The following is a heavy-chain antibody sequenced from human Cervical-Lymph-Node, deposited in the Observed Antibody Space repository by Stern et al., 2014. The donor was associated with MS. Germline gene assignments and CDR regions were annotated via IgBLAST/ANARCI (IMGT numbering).Heavy chain of an antibody. CDR3: ARGPSSRAAIRSLELHLEI. Sequence: QVQLQESGPGLVRPSETLSVTCTVSGDSISTSNWWSWVRPPPGKGLEWIGEIYHTGSANPNPSLKSRLTISVDKSKSQFSLSLTSVTAADTAVYYCARGPSSRAAIRSLELHLEIWGQGTLVTVSS. J-gene: IGHJ4*02. CDR2: IYHTGSA. D-gene: IGHD3-3*01. V-gene: IGHV4-4*02. CDR1: GDSISTSNW.